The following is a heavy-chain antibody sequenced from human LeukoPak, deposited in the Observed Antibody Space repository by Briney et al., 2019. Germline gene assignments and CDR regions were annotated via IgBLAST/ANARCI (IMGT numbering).Heavy chain of an antibody. CDR1: GFTFNTYN. V-gene: IGHV3-21*01. CDR2: ISSSSSYI. Sequence: PGGSLRLSCAASGFTFNTYNMNWVRQAPGKGLEWVSSISSSSSYIYYADSVKGRFTISRDNAKNSLYLQMNSLRAEDTAVYYCATYYDFWSGYSRSYYFDYWGQGTLVTVSS. CDR3: ATYYDFWSGYSRSYYFDY. J-gene: IGHJ4*02. D-gene: IGHD3-3*01.